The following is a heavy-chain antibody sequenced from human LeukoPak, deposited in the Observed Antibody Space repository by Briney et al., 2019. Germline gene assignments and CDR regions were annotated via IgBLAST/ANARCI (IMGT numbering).Heavy chain of an antibody. D-gene: IGHD3-10*01. CDR3: AREESLARYFDL. J-gene: IGHJ2*01. Sequence: SETPSLTCTVSGGSISSYYWSWIRQPAGKGLEWIGRIYTSGSTNYNPSLKSRVTMSVDTSKNQFSLKLSSVTAADTAVYYCAREESLARYFDLWGRGTLVTVSS. CDR1: GGSISSYY. CDR2: IYTSGST. V-gene: IGHV4-4*07.